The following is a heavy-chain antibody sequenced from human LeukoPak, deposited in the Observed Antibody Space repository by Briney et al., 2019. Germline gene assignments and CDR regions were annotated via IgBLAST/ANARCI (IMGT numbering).Heavy chain of an antibody. CDR3: ARGVVPAPIYYFDY. J-gene: IGHJ4*02. CDR1: GFTVSSIH. Sequence: GGSLRLSCAASGFTVSSIHMVWVRQAPGKGLEWVSVTYTGGNSYYADSVKGRFTISRDNSKNTLYLLMNGLRAEDTAVYYCARGVVPAPIYYFDYWGQGTLVTVSS. V-gene: IGHV3-53*05. D-gene: IGHD2-2*01. CDR2: TYTGGNS.